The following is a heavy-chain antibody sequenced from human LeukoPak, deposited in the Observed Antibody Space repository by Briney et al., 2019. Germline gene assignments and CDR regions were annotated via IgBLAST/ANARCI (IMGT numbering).Heavy chain of an antibody. D-gene: IGHD1-26*01. CDR3: ARDGQYGGADY. V-gene: IGHV3-53*01. CDR1: GFTFTSYS. J-gene: IGHJ4*02. Sequence: GGSLRLSCAASGFTFTSYSMSWVRQAPGKGLEWVSVIYSGGSTYYADSVKGRFTISRDNSKNTLYLQMNSLKAEDTAVYYCARDGQYGGADYWGQGTLVTVSS. CDR2: IYSGGST.